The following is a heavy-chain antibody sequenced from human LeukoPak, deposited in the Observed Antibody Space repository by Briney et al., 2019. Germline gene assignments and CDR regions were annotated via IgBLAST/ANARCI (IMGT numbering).Heavy chain of an antibody. J-gene: IGHJ4*02. D-gene: IGHD6-13*01. CDR3: ARAPEQQLARKGYFDY. V-gene: IGHV4-61*02. Sequence: PSETLSLTCTVSGGSISSGSYYWSWIRQPAGKGLEWIGRIYTSESTNYNSSLKSRVTISVDTSKNQFSLKLSSVTAADTAVYYCARAPEQQLARKGYFDYWGQGTLVTVSS. CDR1: GGSISSGSYY. CDR2: IYTSEST.